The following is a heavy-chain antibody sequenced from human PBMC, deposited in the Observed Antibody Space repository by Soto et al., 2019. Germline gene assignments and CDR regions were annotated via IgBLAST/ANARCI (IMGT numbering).Heavy chain of an antibody. CDR2: IYWDDDK. CDR3: AYLPCSGGSCYWFSFSGMDV. J-gene: IGHJ6*02. V-gene: IGHV2-5*02. CDR1: GFSLSTSGVG. D-gene: IGHD2-15*01. Sequence: QITLKEPGPPLVKPTQTLTLTCTFSGFSLSTSGVGVAWIRQPPGKALEWLALIYWDDDKRYRPSLESRLTITKDTSKTQVVLTMTNMDSVDTATYYCAYLPCSGGSCYWFSFSGMDVWGQGTRVTVSS.